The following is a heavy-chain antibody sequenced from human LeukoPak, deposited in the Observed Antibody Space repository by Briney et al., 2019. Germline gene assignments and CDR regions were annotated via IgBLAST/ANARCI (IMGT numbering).Heavy chain of an antibody. V-gene: IGHV4-59*01. CDR2: IYYSGST. CDR3: ARLYSSSSALDL. D-gene: IGHD6-6*01. J-gene: IGHJ4*02. CDR1: GAPISSYS. Sequence: PSETLSLTCTVSGAPISSYSWSWLRQPPGKGLEWIGYIYYSGSTNYNPSLKSRVTILVDTSKNQFSLKLSSVTAADTAVYYCARLYSSSSALDLWGQGTLVTVSS.